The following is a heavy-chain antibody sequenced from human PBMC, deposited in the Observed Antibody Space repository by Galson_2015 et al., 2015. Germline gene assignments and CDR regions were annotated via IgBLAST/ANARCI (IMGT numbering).Heavy chain of an antibody. D-gene: IGHD3-22*01. CDR2: ISYDGSNK. CDR1: GFTFSSYG. Sequence: SLRLSCAASGFTFSSYGMHWVRQAPGKGLEWVAVISYDGSNKYYADSVKGRFTISRDNSKNTLYLQMNSLRAEDTAVYYCAKDGGPDYYDSSGYYRTFDYWGQGTLVTVSS. J-gene: IGHJ4*02. V-gene: IGHV3-30*18. CDR3: AKDGGPDYYDSSGYYRTFDY.